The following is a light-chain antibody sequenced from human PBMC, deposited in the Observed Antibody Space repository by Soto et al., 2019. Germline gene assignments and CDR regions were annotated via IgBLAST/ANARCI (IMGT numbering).Light chain of an antibody. CDR3: CSSAGSPLYV. Sequence: QSALTQPRSVSGSPGQSVTISCTGTSSDVGGYNYVSWYQQHPGKAPKLMIYDVSKRPSGVPDRFSGSKSGNTASLTISGLQAEDEADYYCCSSAGSPLYVFGTGTKATVL. CDR2: DVS. V-gene: IGLV2-11*01. J-gene: IGLJ1*01. CDR1: SSDVGGYNY.